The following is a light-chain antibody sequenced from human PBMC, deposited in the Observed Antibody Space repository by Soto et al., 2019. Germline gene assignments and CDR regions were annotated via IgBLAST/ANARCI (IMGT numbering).Light chain of an antibody. Sequence: QSVLTQSPSASASLGASVKLTCTLSSGHSSYAIAWHQQQPEKGPRYLMKLNSDGSHSKGDGIPDRFSGSSSGAERYLTISSLQSEDEADYSCQTWGTGIQVFGGGTTLTVL. CDR2: LNSDGSH. J-gene: IGLJ2*01. V-gene: IGLV4-69*01. CDR1: SGHSSYA. CDR3: QTWGTGIQV.